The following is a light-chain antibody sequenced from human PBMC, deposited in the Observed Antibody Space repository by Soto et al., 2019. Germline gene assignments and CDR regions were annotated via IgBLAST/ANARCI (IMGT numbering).Light chain of an antibody. CDR3: QQYNSYPET. Sequence: IQLTQSPSTLSASVGDRVNITCRASQSFSTRLAWYQQKPGKAPQLLIFDVSCLYGGVPSRFSGSGSGTEFTLTINGLQPDDFASYYCQQYNSYPETFGQGTKVDI. CDR2: DVS. J-gene: IGKJ1*01. V-gene: IGKV1-5*01. CDR1: QSFSTR.